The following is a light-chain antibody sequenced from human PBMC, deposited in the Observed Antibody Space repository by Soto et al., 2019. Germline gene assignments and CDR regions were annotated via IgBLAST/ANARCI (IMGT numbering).Light chain of an antibody. CDR2: EVS. CDR1: SSDVGGYNY. V-gene: IGLV2-8*01. CDR3: CSYAGSNNLGV. Sequence: QSVLTQPPSSSVSPGQSVTISCTGTSSDVGGYNYVSWYQQHPGKAPKLMIYEVSKRPSGVPDRFSGSKSGNAASLTVSGLQAEDEADYYCCSYAGSNNLGVFGTGTKVTVL. J-gene: IGLJ1*01.